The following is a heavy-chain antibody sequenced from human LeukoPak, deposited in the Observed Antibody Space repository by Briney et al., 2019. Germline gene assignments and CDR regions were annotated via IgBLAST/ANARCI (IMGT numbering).Heavy chain of an antibody. CDR1: GFTFSSYA. V-gene: IGHV3-30-3*01. Sequence: GGSLRLSCAASGFTFSSYAMHWVRQAPGKGLEWVAVISYDGSDKYCADSVKGRFTISRDNSKNTLYLQMNSLRAEDTAVYYCARDSDSDSSGYYYFDYWGQGTLVTVSS. J-gene: IGHJ4*02. CDR3: ARDSDSDSSGYYYFDY. D-gene: IGHD3-22*01. CDR2: ISYDGSDK.